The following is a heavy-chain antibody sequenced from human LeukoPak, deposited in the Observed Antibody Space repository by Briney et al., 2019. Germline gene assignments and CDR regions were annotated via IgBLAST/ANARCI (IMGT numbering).Heavy chain of an antibody. CDR3: TTDYYDYVWGSYRPDN. V-gene: IGHV3-15*01. CDR2: IKGKTDGGTT. CDR1: GFTFSNAW. D-gene: IGHD3-16*02. Sequence: GGSLRLSCAASGFTFSNAWMAWVRQAPGKGLEWVARIKGKTDGGTTEYAAPVKDRFTISRDDSKNTLYLQMNSLKPEDTAVYYCTTDYYDYVWGSYRPDNWGQGTLVTVSS. J-gene: IGHJ4*02.